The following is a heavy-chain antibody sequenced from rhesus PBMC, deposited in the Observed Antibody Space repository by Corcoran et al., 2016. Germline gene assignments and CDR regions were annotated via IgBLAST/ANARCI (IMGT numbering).Heavy chain of an antibody. CDR2: IRSGGST. J-gene: IGHJ4*01. CDR3: ASSPSGSWDYFDH. Sequence: QVQLQQWGEGLVKPSETLSLTCAVYGGSISSNYWSWIRQPPGKGREWIGRIRSGGSTNYNPSLKSRVTISIVTSKNQFSLKLSSVTAADTAVYYCASSPSGSWDYFDHWGQGVLVTVSS. CDR1: GGSISSNY. D-gene: IGHD6-25*01. V-gene: IGHV4-160*01.